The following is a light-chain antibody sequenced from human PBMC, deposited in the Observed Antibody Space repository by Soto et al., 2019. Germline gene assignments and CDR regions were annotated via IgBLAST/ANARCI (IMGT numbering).Light chain of an antibody. J-gene: IGKJ1*01. CDR2: GIS. CDR3: QQYVTSSPRT. V-gene: IGKV3-20*01. CDR1: HTISSSY. Sequence: EIVLTQSPGTLSLSPGERATLSCRASHTISSSYLAWYQQKPGQAPRLLMYGISRRATGIPDRFSGSASGTDFTLTSTRLEPEDFAVYYCQQYVTSSPRTFGQGTKVEIK.